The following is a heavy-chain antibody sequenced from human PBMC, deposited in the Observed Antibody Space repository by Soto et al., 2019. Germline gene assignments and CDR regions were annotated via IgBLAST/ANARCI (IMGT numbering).Heavy chain of an antibody. V-gene: IGHV1-18*01. CDR2: ISAYNGNT. J-gene: IGHJ1*01. D-gene: IGHD6-13*01. CDR1: GYTFTSYG. Sequence: QVQLVQSGAEVKKPGASVKVSCKASGYTFTSYGISWVRQAPGQGLEWMGWISAYNGNTNYAQKLQGRVTMTTDTSXSXDYMELRSLRSDDTAVYYCARGSRQQLAKPTEYFQHWGQGTLVTVSS. CDR3: ARGSRQQLAKPTEYFQH.